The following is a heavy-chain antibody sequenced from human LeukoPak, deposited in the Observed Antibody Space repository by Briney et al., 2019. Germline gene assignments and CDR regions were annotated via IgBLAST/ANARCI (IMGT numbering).Heavy chain of an antibody. V-gene: IGHV4-59*01. D-gene: IGHD4-17*01. CDR2: RESNGYT. CDR1: GGSLSGYY. CDR3: ARERKNDYGDYIYYYGMDV. J-gene: IGHJ6*02. Sequence: PSETLSLTCSFSGGSLSGYYWSWLRQPPGKGLEWIAYRESNGYTESYPSLMSRVKISLDTSKNQLSLKLASVTAADTAVYYCARERKNDYGDYIYYYGMDVWGQGTTVTVSS.